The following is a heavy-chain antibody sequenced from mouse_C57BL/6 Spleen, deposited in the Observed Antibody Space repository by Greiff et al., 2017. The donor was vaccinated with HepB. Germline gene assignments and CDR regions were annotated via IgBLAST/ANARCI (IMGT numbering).Heavy chain of an antibody. CDR2: INPNNGGT. CDR3: AKSSTTVVDWYFDV. Sequence: EVQLQQSGPELVKPGASVKISCKASGYTFTDYYMNWVKQSHGKSLEWIGDINPNNGGTSYNQKFKGKATLTVAKSSSTAYMELRSLTSEDSAVYYCAKSSTTVVDWYFDVWGTGTTVTVSS. V-gene: IGHV1-26*01. J-gene: IGHJ1*03. D-gene: IGHD1-1*01. CDR1: GYTFTDYY.